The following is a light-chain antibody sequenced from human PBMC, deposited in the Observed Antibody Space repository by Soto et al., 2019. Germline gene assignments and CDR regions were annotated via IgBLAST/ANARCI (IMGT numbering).Light chain of an antibody. Sequence: DIQMTQSPSSLSASVGDSVTITCRASQSITTYLNWYQQKPGQAPNLLIYTTSTLKSGVPSRFSGSGSGTDFTLTISALRPDDFATYFCQQAHSTPVTFGGGTKLEI. J-gene: IGKJ4*01. CDR3: QQAHSTPVT. CDR2: TTS. CDR1: QSITTY. V-gene: IGKV1-39*01.